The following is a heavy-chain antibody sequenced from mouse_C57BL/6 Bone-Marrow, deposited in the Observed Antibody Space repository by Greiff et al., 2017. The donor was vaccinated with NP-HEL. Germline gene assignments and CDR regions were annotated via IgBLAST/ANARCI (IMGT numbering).Heavy chain of an antibody. CDR1: GYTFTDYN. J-gene: IGHJ2*01. D-gene: IGHD1-1*01. Sequence: EVKLLESGPELVKPGASVKMSCKASGYTFTDYNMHWVKQSHGKSLEWIGYINPNNGGTSYNQKFKGKATLTVNKSSSTAYMELRSLTSEDSAVYYCVLLRYYFDYWGQGTTLTVSS. V-gene: IGHV1-22*01. CDR3: VLLRYYFDY. CDR2: INPNNGGT.